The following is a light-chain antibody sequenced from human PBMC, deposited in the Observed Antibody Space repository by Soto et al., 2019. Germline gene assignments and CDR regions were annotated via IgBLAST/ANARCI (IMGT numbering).Light chain of an antibody. CDR1: QSVSSN. Sequence: EIVMTQSPATLSVSPGDRATLSCRASQSVSSNLAWYQQKPGQAPRLLIYGASTRAPGIPARFSGSGSGTEFTLTISSLQSEDFAVYYCQQYNNWPTWTFGQGTKVEIK. CDR2: GAS. CDR3: QQYNNWPTWT. V-gene: IGKV3-15*01. J-gene: IGKJ1*01.